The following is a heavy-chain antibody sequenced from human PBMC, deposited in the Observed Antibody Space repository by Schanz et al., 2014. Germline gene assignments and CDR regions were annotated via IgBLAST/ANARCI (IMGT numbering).Heavy chain of an antibody. CDR3: AGAVATIRADSFDI. D-gene: IGHD5-12*01. Sequence: EVQLVESGGGLVKPGGSLRLSCTASRIIFDTYSMNWIRQTPKGLEWVSSINSRSNFIYYADSVKGRFAISRDNAKNSLYLQMNSLRAEDTAVYYCAGAVATIRADSFDIWGQGTMVAVSS. V-gene: IGHV3-21*01. CDR2: INSRSNFI. CDR1: RIIFDTYS. J-gene: IGHJ3*02.